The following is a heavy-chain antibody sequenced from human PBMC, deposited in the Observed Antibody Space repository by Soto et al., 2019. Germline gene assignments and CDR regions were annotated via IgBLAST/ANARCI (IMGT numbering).Heavy chain of an antibody. D-gene: IGHD2-15*01. Sequence: ASVKVSCTASGYTFTSYAMHWVRQAPGQRLEWMGWINAGNGNTKYSQKFQGRVTITADESTSTAYMELSSLRSEDTAVYYCARGDIVVVVADTPYGMDVWGQGTTVTVSS. V-gene: IGHV1-3*01. CDR2: INAGNGNT. J-gene: IGHJ6*02. CDR1: GYTFTSYA. CDR3: ARGDIVVVVADTPYGMDV.